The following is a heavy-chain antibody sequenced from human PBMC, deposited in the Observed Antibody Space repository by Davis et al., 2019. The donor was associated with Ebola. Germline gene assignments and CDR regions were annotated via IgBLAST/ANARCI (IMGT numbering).Heavy chain of an antibody. CDR3: ARVLGELSYTEYFQH. D-gene: IGHD3-16*02. CDR1: GYNFATDW. V-gene: IGHV5-51*01. Sequence: GESLKISCKASGYNFATDWIGWVRQIPGKGLEYMGIIHGGNFDTRYSPSFQGQVTISADKSISTAYLQWSSLKASDTAMYYCARVLGELSYTEYFQHWGQGTLVTVSS. J-gene: IGHJ1*01. CDR2: IHGGNFDT.